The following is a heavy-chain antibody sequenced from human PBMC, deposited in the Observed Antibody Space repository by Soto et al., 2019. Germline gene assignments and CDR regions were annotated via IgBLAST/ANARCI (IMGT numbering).Heavy chain of an antibody. CDR1: GFRFSSYA. CDR3: ARDLDGPVFDY. Sequence: GGSLRLSCVVSGFRFSSYAMSWVRQAPGKALEWVSAISARGDTSYYQDSVKGRFTISRDNSKNTLYLQMNSLRTEDTAVYYCARDLDGPVFDYWGQGTLVTVSS. J-gene: IGHJ4*02. CDR2: ISARGDTS. V-gene: IGHV3-23*01.